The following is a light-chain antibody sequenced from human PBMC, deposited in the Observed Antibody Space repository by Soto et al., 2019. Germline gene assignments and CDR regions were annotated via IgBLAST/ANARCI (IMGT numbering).Light chain of an antibody. J-gene: IGKJ5*01. V-gene: IGKV3-20*01. CDR2: GAS. CDR1: QSVSRR. Sequence: TQTPATLSAFAGDRVTVTCRASQSVSRRLAWYQHRPGQSPRLLISGASMRASGVPVRFSGSGSGTDFTLTISRLEPEDFAVYYCQQDGGLPITFGLGTLLEIK. CDR3: QQDGGLPIT.